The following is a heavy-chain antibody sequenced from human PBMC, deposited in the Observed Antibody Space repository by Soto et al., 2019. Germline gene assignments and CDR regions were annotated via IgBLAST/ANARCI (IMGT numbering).Heavy chain of an antibody. D-gene: IGHD2-21*02. CDR1: GYTFTAYA. J-gene: IGHJ4*02. Sequence: VQLVQSGAEEKKPGASVKVSCKASGYTFTAYAMPWVRQAPGQRLEWMGWINAGHCNTNYSQKFQGRATITSDTSASTSYMELSSLRSQDTSAYYCARAVAVTADFDYWGQGTLVTVSS. CDR3: ARAVAVTADFDY. CDR2: INAGHCNT. V-gene: IGHV1-3*05.